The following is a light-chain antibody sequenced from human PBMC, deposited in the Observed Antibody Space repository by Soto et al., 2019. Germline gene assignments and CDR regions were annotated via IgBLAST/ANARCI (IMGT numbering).Light chain of an antibody. J-gene: IGKJ5*01. CDR2: DAS. V-gene: IGKV3D-20*02. CDR1: QSVAKNF. Sequence: EIVLTQSAGTLSLSPGERATLSCRASQSVAKNFLAWYQQTPGQAPRLLISDASRRATGIPARFSGSGSGTDFTLTISSLEPEDFAVYYCQQRSNWITFGQGTRLEIK. CDR3: QQRSNWIT.